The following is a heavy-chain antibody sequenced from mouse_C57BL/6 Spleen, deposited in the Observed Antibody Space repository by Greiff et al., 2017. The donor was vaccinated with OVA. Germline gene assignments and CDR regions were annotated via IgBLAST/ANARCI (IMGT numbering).Heavy chain of an antibody. D-gene: IGHD3-3*01. CDR2: FYPGSGSI. CDR1: GYTFTEYT. Sequence: VQGVESGAELVKPGASVKLSCKASGYTFTEYTIHWVKQRSGQGLEWIGWFYPGSGSIKYNEKFKDKATLTADKSSSTVYMELSRLTSEDSAVYFCARHEDRGDYFDYWGQGTTLTVSS. CDR3: ARHEDRGDYFDY. J-gene: IGHJ2*01. V-gene: IGHV1-62-2*01.